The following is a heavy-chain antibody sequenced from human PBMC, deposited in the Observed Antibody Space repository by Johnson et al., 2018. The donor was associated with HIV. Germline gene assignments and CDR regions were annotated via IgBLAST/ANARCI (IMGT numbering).Heavy chain of an antibody. V-gene: IGHV3-7*01. Sequence: VQLVESGGGVVQPGRSLRLSCAASGFTFSSYAMHWVRQAPGKGLAWVANIKEDVSEKYYVDSVRGRFTISRDNAKNSLYLQMNSLRAEDTAVYYCAREGEPDGFDIWGQGTMVTVSS. J-gene: IGHJ3*02. CDR2: IKEDVSEK. CDR1: GFTFSSYA. D-gene: IGHD3-16*01. CDR3: AREGEPDGFDI.